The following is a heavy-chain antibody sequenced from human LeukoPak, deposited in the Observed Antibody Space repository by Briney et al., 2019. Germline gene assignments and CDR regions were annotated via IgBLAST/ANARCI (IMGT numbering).Heavy chain of an antibody. CDR1: GYTFNGYY. D-gene: IGHD2-2*01. CDR2: INPNSGGT. V-gene: IGHV1-2*02. Sequence: SSVKVSCKASGYTFNGYYMHWVRQAPGQGLEGMGWINPNSGGTNYAQKFQGRVTMTRDTSISTAYIELSRLRSDDTAVYYCARDLEVQHGSSPLDVWGKGTTVTVSS. J-gene: IGHJ6*04. CDR3: ARDLEVQHGSSPLDV.